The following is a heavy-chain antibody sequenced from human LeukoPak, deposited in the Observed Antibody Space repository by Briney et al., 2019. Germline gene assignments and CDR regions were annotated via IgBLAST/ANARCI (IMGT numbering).Heavy chain of an antibody. Sequence: ASVKVSCKASGYTFTSFGISWVRQAPGQGLEWMGWISAYNGNTNYAQKLQGRVTMTTDTSTSTAYMELRSLRSDDTAVYYCARVQDYGDFFDYWGQGTLVTVSS. CDR3: ARVQDYGDFFDY. CDR1: GYTFTSFG. D-gene: IGHD4-17*01. CDR2: ISAYNGNT. J-gene: IGHJ4*02. V-gene: IGHV1-18*01.